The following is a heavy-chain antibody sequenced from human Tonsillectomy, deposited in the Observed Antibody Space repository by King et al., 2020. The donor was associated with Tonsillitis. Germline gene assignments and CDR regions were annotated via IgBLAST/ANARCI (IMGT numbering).Heavy chain of an antibody. V-gene: IGHV4-61*01. D-gene: IGHD6-13*01. CDR2: IYYSGST. CDR1: GGSVSSGSYY. J-gene: IGHJ6*02. CDR3: ARRKLLRIASAGRHYYYGMDV. Sequence: QLQESGPGLVKPSETLSLTCTVPGGSVSSGSYYWSWIRQPPGKGLEWIGYIYYSGSTNYNTSLKSRVTISVDTSKNQFSLKLRSVTAADTAVYYCARRKLLRIASAGRHYYYGMDVWGQGPTVTVSS.